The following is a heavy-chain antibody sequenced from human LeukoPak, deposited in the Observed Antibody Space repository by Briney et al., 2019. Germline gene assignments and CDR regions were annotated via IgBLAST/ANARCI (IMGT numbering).Heavy chain of an antibody. CDR1: GGSISSYY. Sequence: PSETLSLTCAVYGGSISSYYWSWIRQPPGKGLVWIGYIYYSGSTNYNPSLKSRVTISVDTSKNQFSLKLSSVTAADTAVYYCARSSSRYYDSSGYAFDYWGQGTLVTVSS. V-gene: IGHV4-59*01. D-gene: IGHD3-22*01. CDR2: IYYSGST. CDR3: ARSSSRYYDSSGYAFDY. J-gene: IGHJ4*02.